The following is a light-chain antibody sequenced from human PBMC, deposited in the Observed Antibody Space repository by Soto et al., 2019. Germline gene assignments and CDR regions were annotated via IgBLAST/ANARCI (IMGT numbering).Light chain of an antibody. Sequence: QSVLTQPASVSGSPGQSITISCTGTSSDVGGYNYVSWYQQNPGKAPKLMIYEVSNRPSGVSNRFSGSKSGNTTSLTISGLQAEDEADYYCSSYTSISTYVFGTGTKVTVL. CDR1: SSDVGGYNY. J-gene: IGLJ1*01. V-gene: IGLV2-14*01. CDR2: EVS. CDR3: SSYTSISTYV.